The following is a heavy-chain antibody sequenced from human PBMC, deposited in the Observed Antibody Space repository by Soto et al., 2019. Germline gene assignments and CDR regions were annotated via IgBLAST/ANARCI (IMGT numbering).Heavy chain of an antibody. V-gene: IGHV3-23*01. CDR1: GFTFSSYA. CDR2: ISGSGGST. CDR3: AKVSSGWYDSFDY. Sequence: EVQLLESGGGLVQPGGSLRLSCAASGFTFSSYAMSWVRQAPGKGLEWVSAISGSGGSTYYADSVKGRFTISRDNSKNTLYMQMNSLRAEDTAVYYCAKVSSGWYDSFDYWGQGTLVTVSS. J-gene: IGHJ4*02. D-gene: IGHD6-19*01.